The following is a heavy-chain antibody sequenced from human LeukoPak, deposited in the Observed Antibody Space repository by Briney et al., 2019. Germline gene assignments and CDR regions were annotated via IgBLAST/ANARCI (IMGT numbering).Heavy chain of an antibody. CDR3: ASSIYGGGDY. D-gene: IGHD2/OR15-2a*01. J-gene: IGHJ4*02. Sequence: PSETLSLTCTVSGGSISSSSYYWGWLREPPGKGLEWSGRIDYSSSTYYNRSLKSQVTISVDTSNNQFSLKLPPVPAADTAGHYCASSIYGGGDYWGQGTLVTDSS. CDR2: IDYSSST. V-gene: IGHV4-39*01. CDR1: GGSISSSSYY.